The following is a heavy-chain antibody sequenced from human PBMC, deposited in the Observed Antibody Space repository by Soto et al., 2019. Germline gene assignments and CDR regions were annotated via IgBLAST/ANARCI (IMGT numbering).Heavy chain of an antibody. CDR1: GYTLTELS. V-gene: IGHV1-24*01. CDR3: ARVVVTAFDIPSYGMDV. CDR2: FDPEDGET. J-gene: IGHJ6*02. Sequence: ASVKVSCKVSGYTLTELSMHWVRQAPGKGLEWMGGFDPEDGETIYAQKFQGRVTMTEDTSTDTAYMELSSLRSEDTAVYYCARVVVTAFDIPSYGMDVWGQGTTVTVSS. D-gene: IGHD2-21*02.